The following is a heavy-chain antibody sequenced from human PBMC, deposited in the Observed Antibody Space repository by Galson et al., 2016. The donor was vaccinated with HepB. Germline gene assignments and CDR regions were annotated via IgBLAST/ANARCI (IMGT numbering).Heavy chain of an antibody. J-gene: IGHJ4*02. D-gene: IGHD3-22*01. Sequence: SVKVSCKASGYIFSGYYIYWVRQAPGEGLQWMGWINPNSGGASYAQMFQGRVTMTRDTSISTASMELTRLTSDDTAVYYCAKDLYYYDSSGQSFFDYWGQGTQVTVSS. CDR3: AKDLYYYDSSGQSFFDY. CDR1: GYIFSGYY. V-gene: IGHV1-2*02. CDR2: INPNSGGA.